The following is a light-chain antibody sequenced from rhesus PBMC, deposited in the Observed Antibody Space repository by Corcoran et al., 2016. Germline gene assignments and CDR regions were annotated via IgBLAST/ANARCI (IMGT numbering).Light chain of an antibody. Sequence: DVVTTQSPLSLPITSGQPSSISRRSSQSLVHSDGKTYLNWLQQKPGQPPSRLIYRVSNRDSGGPERLSGSGARTDFTLKNSRVEAEDVGVYYCMQGPHLPYSFGQGTKVEIK. CDR1: QSLVHSDGKTY. V-gene: IGKV2S8*01. CDR3: MQGPHLPYS. J-gene: IGKJ2*01. CDR2: RVS.